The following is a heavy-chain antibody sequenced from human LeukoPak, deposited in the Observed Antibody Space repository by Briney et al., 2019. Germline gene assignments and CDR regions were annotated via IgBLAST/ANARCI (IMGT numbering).Heavy chain of an antibody. CDR2: INTYNGNT. CDR3: ARTYIGASYYYIY. Sequence: GASVEVSCKASGYTFTSYGISWVRQAPGQGLEWMGWINTYNGNTNYAQKLQGRVTMTTDTSTTTAYMELRSLRSDDTALYYCARTYIGASYYYIYWGQGTLVTVSS. J-gene: IGHJ4*02. CDR1: GYTFTSYG. V-gene: IGHV1-18*01. D-gene: IGHD2-2*01.